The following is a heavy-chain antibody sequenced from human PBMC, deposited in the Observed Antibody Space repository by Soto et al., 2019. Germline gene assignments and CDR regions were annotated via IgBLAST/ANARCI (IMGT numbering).Heavy chain of an antibody. V-gene: IGHV3-23*01. J-gene: IGHJ4*02. D-gene: IGHD3-3*01. CDR1: GFTFDTYG. CDR2: ISGSGRST. CDR3: AKPPHFDFWSGYNHYFDY. Sequence: EVQLLESGGDLVQTGGSLRLSCAAAGFTFDTYGMSWVRQAPGKGLEWGAGISGSGRSTHYETTVKGSFTISRDNSKYTLYLQMSSLRAEDTAVYFCAKPPHFDFWSGYNHYFDYWGQGTLVTVSS.